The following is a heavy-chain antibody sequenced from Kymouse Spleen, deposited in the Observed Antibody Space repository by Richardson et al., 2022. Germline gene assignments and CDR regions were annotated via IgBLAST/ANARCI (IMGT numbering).Heavy chain of an antibody. Sequence: QVQLVQSGAEVKKPGASVKVSCKASGYTFTSYGISWVRQAPGQGLEWMGWISAYNGNTNYAQKLQGRVTMTTDTSTSTAYMELRSLRSDDTAVYYCAREELGNYGYYYYYGMDVWGQGTTVTVSS. D-gene: IGHD7-27*02. CDR1: GYTFTSYG. CDR2: ISAYNGNT. V-gene: IGHV1-18*01. J-gene: IGHJ6*02. CDR3: AREELGNYGYYYYYGMDV.